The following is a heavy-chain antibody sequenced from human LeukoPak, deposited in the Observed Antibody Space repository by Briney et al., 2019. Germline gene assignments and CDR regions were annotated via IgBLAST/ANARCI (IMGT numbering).Heavy chain of an antibody. J-gene: IGHJ4*02. Sequence: SETLSLTCSVSGGSINSYFWSWIRQPPGKGLEWIGYIYYSGTTNYNPSLKRRVTISVDTSNNQFSLKLTSVTAADTAVYYCARYGYSYGQYYFDYWGQGTLVTVSS. CDR3: ARYGYSYGQYYFDY. CDR1: GGSINSYF. D-gene: IGHD5-18*01. CDR2: IYYSGTT. V-gene: IGHV4-59*01.